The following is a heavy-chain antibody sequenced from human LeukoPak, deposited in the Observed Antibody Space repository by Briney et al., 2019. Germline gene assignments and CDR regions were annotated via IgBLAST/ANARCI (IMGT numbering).Heavy chain of an antibody. V-gene: IGHV4-61*02. J-gene: IGHJ6*03. CDR3: ARAKRLEQGYMDV. Sequence: SETLSLTCTVSGGSISSGSYYWSWIRQPAGKGLEWIGRIYTSGSTNYKPSLKSRVTISVDTSKNQFSLKLSSVTAADTAVYYCARAKRLEQGYMDVWGKGTTVTVSS. D-gene: IGHD6-19*01. CDR2: IYTSGST. CDR1: GGSISSGSYY.